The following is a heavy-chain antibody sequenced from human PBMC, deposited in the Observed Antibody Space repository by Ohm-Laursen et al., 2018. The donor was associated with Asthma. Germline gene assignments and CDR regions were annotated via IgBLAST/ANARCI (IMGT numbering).Heavy chain of an antibody. CDR3: AKDTGSSWYGYYYYGMDV. Sequence: SLRLSCSASGFTFSSYGMHWVRQAPGKGLEWVAVISYDGSNKYYADSVKGRFTISRDNSKNTLYLQMNSLRAEDTAVYYCAKDTGSSWYGYYYYGMDVWGQGTTVTVSS. J-gene: IGHJ6*02. CDR2: ISYDGSNK. V-gene: IGHV3-30*18. CDR1: GFTFSSYG. D-gene: IGHD6-13*01.